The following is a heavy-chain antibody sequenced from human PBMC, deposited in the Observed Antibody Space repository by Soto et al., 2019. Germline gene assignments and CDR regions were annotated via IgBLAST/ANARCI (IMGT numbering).Heavy chain of an antibody. V-gene: IGHV4-59*08. J-gene: IGHJ4*02. CDR2: IYYRGNT. D-gene: IGHD3-9*01. Sequence: SETLSLTCTVSGGSIGTYYWSWIRQPPGKGLDWIGYIYYRGNTDYNPSLKSRVTISLDTPKNQFSLKLSSVTAADTAVYYCARHPGYYDILTGYTTYYFDTWGQGNLVTISS. CDR3: ARHPGYYDILTGYTTYYFDT. CDR1: GGSIGTYY.